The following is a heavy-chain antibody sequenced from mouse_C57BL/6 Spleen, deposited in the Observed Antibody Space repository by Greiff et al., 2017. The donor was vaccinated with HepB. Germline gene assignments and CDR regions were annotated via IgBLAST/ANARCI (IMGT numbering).Heavy chain of an antibody. CDR2: IHPNSGST. Sequence: VQLQQPGAELVKPGASVKLSCKASGYTFTSYWMHWVKQRPGQGLEWIGMIHPNSGSTNYNEKFKSKATLTVDKSSSTAYMQLSSLTSEDSAVYYCARSLITTVVATSYWYFDVWGTGTTVTVSS. J-gene: IGHJ1*03. CDR1: GYTFTSYW. CDR3: ARSLITTVVATSYWYFDV. V-gene: IGHV1-64*01. D-gene: IGHD1-1*01.